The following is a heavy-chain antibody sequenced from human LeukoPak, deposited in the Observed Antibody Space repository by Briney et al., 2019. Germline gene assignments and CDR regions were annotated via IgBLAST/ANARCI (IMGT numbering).Heavy chain of an antibody. CDR1: GHTLTSNY. J-gene: IGHJ6*03. D-gene: IGHD2-21*02. V-gene: IGHV1-46*03. CDR3: AKGRSDFFAYYYYLDV. CDR2: INPSGGST. Sequence: ASVKVSCKASGHTLTSNYIHWVRQAPGQGLEWMGLINPSGGSTTYAQKFQGRVTMTRDTSTSTVYMELTSLRSEDTAVYYCAKGRSDFFAYYYYLDVWGKGTTVTVSS.